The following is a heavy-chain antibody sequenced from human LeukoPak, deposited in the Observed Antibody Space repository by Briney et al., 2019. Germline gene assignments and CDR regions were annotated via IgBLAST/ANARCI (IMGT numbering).Heavy chain of an antibody. CDR2: INPSGGST. V-gene: IGHV1-46*01. Sequence: PSAPVKVSCKASGYTFTSYYMHWVRQAPGQGLEWMGIINPSGGSTSYTQKFQGRVTMTRDTSTSTAYMELRSLRSDDTAVYYCARDRMDTAMVTDYWGQGTLVTVSS. CDR3: ARDRMDTAMVTDY. CDR1: GYTFTSYY. D-gene: IGHD5-18*01. J-gene: IGHJ4*02.